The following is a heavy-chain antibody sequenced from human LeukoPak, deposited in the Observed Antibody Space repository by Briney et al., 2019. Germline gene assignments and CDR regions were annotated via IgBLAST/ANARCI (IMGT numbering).Heavy chain of an antibody. Sequence: PSETLFLTCTVSGGSISSSSYYWGWVRQAPGKGLEWVSSISSSSSYIYYADSVKGRFTISRDNAKNSLYLQMNSLRAEDTAVYYCARDQDVLRFGSWAFDIWGQGTMVTVSS. V-gene: IGHV3-21*01. J-gene: IGHJ3*02. CDR3: ARDQDVLRFGSWAFDI. D-gene: IGHD3-3*01. CDR1: GGSISSSSYY. CDR2: ISSSSSYI.